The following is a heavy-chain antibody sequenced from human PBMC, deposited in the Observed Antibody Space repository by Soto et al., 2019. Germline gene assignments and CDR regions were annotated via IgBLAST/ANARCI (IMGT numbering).Heavy chain of an antibody. Sequence: ASVKVSCKASGVTFSSETLGWVRQAPGQGLEWVGGIIPLFGTASYAQKFQGRVTITADESTGTVYMELSSLRSDDTAVYFCATELGENPASPFDAWGQGTLVTVSS. CDR3: ATELGENPASPFDA. CDR2: IIPLFGTA. D-gene: IGHD3-10*01. V-gene: IGHV1-69*13. J-gene: IGHJ4*02. CDR1: GVTFSSET.